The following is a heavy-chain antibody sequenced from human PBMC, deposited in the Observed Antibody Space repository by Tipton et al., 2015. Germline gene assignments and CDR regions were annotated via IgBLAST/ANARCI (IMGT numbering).Heavy chain of an antibody. CDR2: IKQDGSEK. J-gene: IGHJ4*02. CDR1: GFTFNSYW. CDR3: ARDPYYSYYYDY. V-gene: IGHV3-7*01. Sequence: SLRLSCAASGFTFNSYWMNWVRQAPGKGLEWVANIKQDGSEKYYVDSVKGRFTISRDNAKNSLYLQMNSLRAEDTAVYYCARDPYYSYYYDYWGQGTLVTVSS. D-gene: IGHD4-11*01.